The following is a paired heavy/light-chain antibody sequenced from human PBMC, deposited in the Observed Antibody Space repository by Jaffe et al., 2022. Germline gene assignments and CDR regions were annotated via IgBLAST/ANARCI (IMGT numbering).Light chain of an antibody. CDR1: QSLVHSDGNTY. V-gene: IGKV2-30*02. CDR3: MQGTHWPPLT. J-gene: IGKJ4*01. Sequence: DVVMTQSPLSLPVTLGQPASISCRSSQSLVHSDGNTYLSWFQQRPGQSPRRLIYRVSNRDSGAPDRFSGSGSGTDFTLKISRVEAEDVGVYYCMQGTHWPPLTFGGGTKVEIK. CDR2: RVS.
Heavy chain of an antibody. V-gene: IGHV3-23*01. CDR3: AKQIVPSLSGRGDFEE. D-gene: IGHD3-3*01. CDR2: ISSSGADT. CDR1: GFNFYNRA. J-gene: IGHJ1*01. Sequence: EVQLLESGGDLVQPGGSLRLSCATSGFNFYNRAMSWVRQAPGKGLEWVSGISSSGADTNYADSVKGRFTISRDNSKNILFLQMNGLRVDDTATYYCAKQIVPSLSGRGDFEEWGQGTLVIVSS.